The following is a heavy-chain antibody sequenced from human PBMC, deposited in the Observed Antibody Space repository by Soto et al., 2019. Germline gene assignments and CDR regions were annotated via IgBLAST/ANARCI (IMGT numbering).Heavy chain of an antibody. D-gene: IGHD2-2*01. V-gene: IGHV4-59*01. Sequence: QVQLQESGPGLVKPSETLALTCSVSDGSISNSYWSWIRQPPGTGLEWIGYISHSGSTNYNPALKSRISLSVDTSKNQFSLTRPSVTAADTAIYFCARLRVEYQLFDRPSAGVFDYWGQGTLVSVSP. CDR1: DGSISNSY. CDR2: ISHSGST. J-gene: IGHJ4*02. CDR3: ARLRVEYQLFDRPSAGVFDY.